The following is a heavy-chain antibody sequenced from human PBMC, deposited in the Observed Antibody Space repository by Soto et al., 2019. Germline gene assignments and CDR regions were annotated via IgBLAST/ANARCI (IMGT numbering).Heavy chain of an antibody. J-gene: IGHJ6*03. D-gene: IGHD2-2*01. Sequence: PGGSLRLSCAASGFTFSDYYMSWIRQAPGKGLEWVSYISSSGSTIYYADSVKGRFTISRDNAKNSLYLQMNSLRAEDTAVYYCAREDIVVVPAAMVLGVYYYYYMDVWGKGTTVTVSS. CDR3: AREDIVVVPAAMVLGVYYYYYMDV. CDR1: GFTFSDYY. CDR2: ISSSGSTI. V-gene: IGHV3-11*01.